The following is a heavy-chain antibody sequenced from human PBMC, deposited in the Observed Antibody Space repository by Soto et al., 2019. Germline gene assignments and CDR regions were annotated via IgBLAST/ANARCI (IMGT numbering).Heavy chain of an antibody. V-gene: IGHV1-46*01. CDR2: FNPGAGSA. Sequence: ASVKVSCKASGYTFTSYYVHWVRQAPGQGLEWMGVFNPGAGSASYAEEFQGRVTMTSDTSTSTVYMDLSSLRSEDTPVYYCARVLASSWYSASFDYWGQGTLVTVSS. CDR1: GYTFTSYY. CDR3: ARVLASSWYSASFDY. D-gene: IGHD6-13*01. J-gene: IGHJ4*02.